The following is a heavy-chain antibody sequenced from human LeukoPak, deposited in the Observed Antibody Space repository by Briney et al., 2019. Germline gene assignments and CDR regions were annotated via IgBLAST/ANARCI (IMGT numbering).Heavy chain of an antibody. CDR1: GYSFTSYW. Sequence: GESLKISCKGSGYSFTSYWIGWVRQMPWKGLEWMGIIYPGDSDTRYSPSFQGQVTISADKSISTAYLQWSSLKASDTAMYYCARLLQRGSGRAYYYGMDVWGQGTTVTVSS. J-gene: IGHJ6*02. CDR2: IYPGDSDT. CDR3: ARLLQRGSGRAYYYGMDV. V-gene: IGHV5-51*01. D-gene: IGHD3-10*01.